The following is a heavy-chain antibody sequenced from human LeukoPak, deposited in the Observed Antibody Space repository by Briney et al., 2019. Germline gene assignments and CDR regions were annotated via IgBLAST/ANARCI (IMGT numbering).Heavy chain of an antibody. CDR3: ARRITLIRGVRTYHYYGMDV. J-gene: IGHJ6*02. Sequence: SETLSLTCSVSGGSMNSYYWSWIRQPPGKGLEWIGYIYSSGSTNYNPSLKSRVTMSVDTSKNQFSLKLSSVTAADTAVYFCARRITLIRGVRTYHYYGMDVWGQGTTVTVSS. D-gene: IGHD3-10*01. CDR2: IYSSGST. V-gene: IGHV4-59*08. CDR1: GGSMNSYY.